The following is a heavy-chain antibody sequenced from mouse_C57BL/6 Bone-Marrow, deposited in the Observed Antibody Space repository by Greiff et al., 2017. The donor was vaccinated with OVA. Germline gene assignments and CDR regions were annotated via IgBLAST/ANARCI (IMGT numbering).Heavy chain of an antibody. D-gene: IGHD1-1*01. CDR1: GFTFSSYA. V-gene: IGHV5-9-1*02. CDR2: ISSGGDYI. CDR3: TRDREITTVVEAMDY. Sequence: EVQGVESGEGLVKPGGSLKLSCAASGFTFSSYAMSWVRQTPEKRLEWVAYISSGGDYIYYADTVKGRFTISRDNARNTLYLQMSSLKSEDTAMYYCTRDREITTVVEAMDYWGQGTSVTVSS. J-gene: IGHJ4*01.